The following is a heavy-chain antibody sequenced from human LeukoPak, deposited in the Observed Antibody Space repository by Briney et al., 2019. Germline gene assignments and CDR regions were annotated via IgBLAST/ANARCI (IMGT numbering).Heavy chain of an antibody. CDR1: GFTFSSYS. CDR3: AKDRDDYVWGSYLGAFDI. Sequence: GGSLRLSCAASGFTFSSYSMNWVRQAPGKGLEWVSSISSSSSYIYYADSVKGRFTISRDNAKNTLYLQMNSLRAEDTAVFYCAKDRDDYVWGSYLGAFDIWGQGTMVTVSS. D-gene: IGHD3-16*01. CDR2: ISSSSSYI. V-gene: IGHV3-21*04. J-gene: IGHJ3*02.